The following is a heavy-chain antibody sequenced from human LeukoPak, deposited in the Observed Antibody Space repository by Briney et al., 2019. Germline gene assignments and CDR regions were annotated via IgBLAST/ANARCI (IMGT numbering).Heavy chain of an antibody. CDR2: ISYDGSNK. Sequence: GGSLRLSCAASGFTFSSYAMHWVRQAPGKGLEWVALISYDGSNKFYADSVEGRFTISRDTSKNTLFLQMNSLRAEDTAVYYCARGQPGVAAAGNLDYWGQGTLVTVSS. V-gene: IGHV3-30-3*01. CDR1: GFTFSSYA. CDR3: ARGQPGVAAAGNLDY. J-gene: IGHJ4*02. D-gene: IGHD6-13*01.